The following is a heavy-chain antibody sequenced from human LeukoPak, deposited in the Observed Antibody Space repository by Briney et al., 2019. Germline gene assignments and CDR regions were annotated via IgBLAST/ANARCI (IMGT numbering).Heavy chain of an antibody. Sequence: GGSLGLSCGASGFRFSYYWMTRVRQGPRKGLEWVANIKYDGSEKHYVESVKGRFTISRDNAKNSLYLQMDSLRVEDTAVYFCARGWGDCSTVSCYTGGDVFDIWGQGTKVTVSS. V-gene: IGHV3-7*01. CDR3: ARGWGDCSTVSCYTGGDVFDI. CDR2: IKYDGSEK. CDR1: GFRFSYYW. J-gene: IGHJ3*02. D-gene: IGHD2-2*02.